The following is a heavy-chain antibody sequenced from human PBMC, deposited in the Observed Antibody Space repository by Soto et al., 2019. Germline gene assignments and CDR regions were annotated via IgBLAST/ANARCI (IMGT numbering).Heavy chain of an antibody. J-gene: IGHJ4*02. CDR1: GCTFSSYA. CDR3: AKGVEGYDFWSGPAPYFDY. Sequence: GGSLRLSCAASGCTFSSYAMMWVRQAPGKGLEWVSAISGSGGSTYYADSVKGRFTISRDNSKNTLYLQMNSLRAEDTAVYYCAKGVEGYDFWSGPAPYFDYWGQGTLVTVSS. CDR2: ISGSGGST. V-gene: IGHV3-23*01. D-gene: IGHD3-3*01.